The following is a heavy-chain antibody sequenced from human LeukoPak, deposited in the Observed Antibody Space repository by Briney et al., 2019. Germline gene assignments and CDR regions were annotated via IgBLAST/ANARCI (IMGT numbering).Heavy chain of an antibody. Sequence: SETLSLTCAVYGGSFSGYYWSWVRQPPGKGLEWIGEINHSGSTNYNPSLKSRVTISVDTSKNQFSLKLSSVTAADTAVYYCARGRNSSSSAFDYWGQGTLVTVSS. J-gene: IGHJ4*02. D-gene: IGHD6-6*01. CDR1: GGSFSGYY. V-gene: IGHV4-34*01. CDR2: INHSGST. CDR3: ARGRNSSSSAFDY.